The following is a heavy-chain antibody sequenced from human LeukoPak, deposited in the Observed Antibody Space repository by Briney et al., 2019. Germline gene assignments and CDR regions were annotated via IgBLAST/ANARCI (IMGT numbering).Heavy chain of an antibody. CDR3: AKDLVNTAMVKGAFDI. J-gene: IGHJ3*02. CDR2: IRYDGSNK. Sequence: PGGSLRLSCAASGFTFSSYGMHWVRQAPGKGLEWVAFIRYDGSNKYYADSVKGRFTISRDNSKNTLYLQMNSLRAEDTAVYYCAKDLVNTAMVKGAFDIWGQGTMVTVSS. V-gene: IGHV3-30*02. CDR1: GFTFSSYG. D-gene: IGHD5-18*01.